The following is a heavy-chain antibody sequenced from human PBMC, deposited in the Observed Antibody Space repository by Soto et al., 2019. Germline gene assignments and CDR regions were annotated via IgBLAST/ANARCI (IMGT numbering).Heavy chain of an antibody. CDR1: GYSFTSYW. Sequence: GESLKISCNGSGYSFTSYWISWVRQMPWKGLEWMGRIDPSDSYTNYSPSFQGHVTISADKSISTAYLQWSSLKASDTAMYYCATEYSSSSNYYYGMDVWGQGTTVTVSS. V-gene: IGHV5-10-1*01. CDR3: ATEYSSSSNYYYGMDV. J-gene: IGHJ6*02. D-gene: IGHD6-6*01. CDR2: IDPSDSYT.